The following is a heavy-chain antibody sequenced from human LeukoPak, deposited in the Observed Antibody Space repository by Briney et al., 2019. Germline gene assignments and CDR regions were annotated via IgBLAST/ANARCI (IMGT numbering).Heavy chain of an antibody. CDR2: INHSGST. V-gene: IGHV4-34*01. J-gene: IGHJ6*02. D-gene: IGHD3-10*01. CDR1: GGSFSGYY. Sequence: SETLSLTCAVYGGSFSGYYWSWIRQPPGKGLEWIGEINHSGSTNYNPSLKSRVTISVDTSKNQFSLKLSSVTAADTAVYYCARSTMVRGVTIETVYYYYYGMDVWGQGTTVTVSS. CDR3: ARSTMVRGVTIETVYYYYYGMDV.